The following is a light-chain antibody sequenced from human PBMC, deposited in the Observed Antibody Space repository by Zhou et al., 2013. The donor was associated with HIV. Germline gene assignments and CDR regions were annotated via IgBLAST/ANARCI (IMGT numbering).Light chain of an antibody. CDR3: QQSLRATVPT. V-gene: IGKV1-39*01. CDR1: QPITTS. J-gene: IGKJ3*01. Sequence: DIQMTQSPSSLSASVGETVTITCRSSQPITTSLNWYLQRPGKAPKLLIFAASRLHSDVPSRFRGGGSGTFFSLTITSLQLEDLGTYFCQQSLRATVPTFGPGTQVDLK. CDR2: AAS.